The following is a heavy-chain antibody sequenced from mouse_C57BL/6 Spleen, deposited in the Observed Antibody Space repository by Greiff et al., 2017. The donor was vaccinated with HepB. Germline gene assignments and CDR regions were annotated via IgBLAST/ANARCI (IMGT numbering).Heavy chain of an antibody. CDR3: ARIDYGSSYEWYFDV. CDR1: GFTFSDYG. D-gene: IGHD1-1*01. Sequence: EVKLVESGGGLVKPGGSLKLSCAASGFTFSDYGMHWVRQAPEKGLEWVAYISSGSSTIYYADTVKGRFTISRDNAKNTLFLQMTSLRSEDTAMYYCARIDYGSSYEWYFDVWGTGTTVTVSS. V-gene: IGHV5-17*01. CDR2: ISSGSSTI. J-gene: IGHJ1*03.